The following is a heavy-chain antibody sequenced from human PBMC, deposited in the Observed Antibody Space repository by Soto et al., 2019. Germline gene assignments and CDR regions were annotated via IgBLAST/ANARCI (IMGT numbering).Heavy chain of an antibody. D-gene: IGHD4-17*01. CDR2: VNPNSGNT. V-gene: IGHV1-8*01. J-gene: IGHJ4*01. CDR3: ARVPFVNFGDAVPFDY. CDR1: GFTFTSYD. Sequence: VQLLQSGAEVKKPGASVKVSCKTSGFTFTSYDINWVRQATGQGLEWMGWVNPNSGNTDYAQKCQGRVTMVRNTSIPTDYMELSSLSSEDTAVYYCARVPFVNFGDAVPFDYGGHGTLVTVSS.